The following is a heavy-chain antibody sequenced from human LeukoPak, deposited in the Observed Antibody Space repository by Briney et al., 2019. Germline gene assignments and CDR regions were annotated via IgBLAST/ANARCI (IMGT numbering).Heavy chain of an antibody. J-gene: IGHJ4*02. CDR3: ARHARTDYGGNPLDY. V-gene: IGHV5-51*01. D-gene: IGHD4-23*01. Sequence: GESLKISCKGSGYSFTSYWIGWVRQMPGKSLEWMGIIYPGDSDTRYSPSFQGQVTISADKSISTAYLQWSSLKASDTAMYYCARHARTDYGGNPLDYWGQGTLVTVSS. CDR1: GYSFTSYW. CDR2: IYPGDSDT.